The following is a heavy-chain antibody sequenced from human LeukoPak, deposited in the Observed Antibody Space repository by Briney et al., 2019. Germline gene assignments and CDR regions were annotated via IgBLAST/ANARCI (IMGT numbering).Heavy chain of an antibody. J-gene: IGHJ4*02. Sequence: GGSLRLSCAASGFTFSNYAMHWVRQAPGKGLEWVAVISYDGRNKYYADSVKGRFTISRDNSKNTLYLQMNSLRAEDTAVYYCARHSSRIYYFDYWGQGTLVTVSS. CDR3: ARHSSRIYYFDY. D-gene: IGHD6-13*01. V-gene: IGHV3-30*14. CDR2: ISYDGRNK. CDR1: GFTFSNYA.